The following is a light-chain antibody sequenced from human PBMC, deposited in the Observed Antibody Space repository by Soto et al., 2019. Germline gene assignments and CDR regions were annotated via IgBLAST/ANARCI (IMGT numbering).Light chain of an antibody. CDR3: SSYAGSNNFVV. Sequence: QSALTQPPSASGSPGQSVTISCTGASSDVGGYNYVSWYQQHPGKAPKVMIFDVSKRPSGVPDRFSGSKSGNTASLTVSGLQAEDEAEYFCSSYAGSNNFVVFGGGTRSPS. V-gene: IGLV2-8*01. CDR1: SSDVGGYNY. CDR2: DVS. J-gene: IGLJ2*01.